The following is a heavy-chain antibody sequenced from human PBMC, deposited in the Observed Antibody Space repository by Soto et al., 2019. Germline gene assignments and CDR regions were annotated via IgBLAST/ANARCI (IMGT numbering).Heavy chain of an antibody. D-gene: IGHD2-15*01. V-gene: IGHV1-69*06. CDR2: AIPLFGTS. CDR3: ARAGGRPSYYYGMDV. Sequence: QEQLVQSGPEVKKPGSSVTVSCKASAGTFNNYAICWVRQAPGRGLEWMGGAIPLFGTSTSAQKFQGRVTITADRSTSTVYMEMTNLKSEDTALYYCARAGGRPSYYYGMDVCGQGTTVTVSS. CDR1: AGTFNNYA. J-gene: IGHJ6*02.